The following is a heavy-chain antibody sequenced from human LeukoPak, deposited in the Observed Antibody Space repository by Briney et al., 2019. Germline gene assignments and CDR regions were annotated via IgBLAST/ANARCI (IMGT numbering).Heavy chain of an antibody. Sequence: ASVKVSCKASGGTFSSYAISWVRQAPGQGLEWMGGIIPIFGTANYVQKFQGRVTITTDESTSTAYMELSSLRSEDTAVYYCARDSYGSGSHNWFDPWGQGTLVTVSS. CDR1: GGTFSSYA. CDR2: IIPIFGTA. J-gene: IGHJ5*02. D-gene: IGHD3-10*01. CDR3: ARDSYGSGSHNWFDP. V-gene: IGHV1-69*05.